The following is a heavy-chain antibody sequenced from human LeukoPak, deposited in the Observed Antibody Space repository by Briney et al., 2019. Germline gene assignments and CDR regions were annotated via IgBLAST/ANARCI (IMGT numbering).Heavy chain of an antibody. D-gene: IGHD6-13*01. Sequence: PGGSLRLSCAASGFTFSSYAMHWVRQAPGKGLEWVAVISYDGSNKYYADSVKGRFTISRDNSKNTLYLRMNSLRAEDTAVYYCARIEHSSWPYFDYWGQGTLVTVSS. CDR2: ISYDGSNK. CDR3: ARIEHSSWPYFDY. V-gene: IGHV3-30*04. J-gene: IGHJ4*02. CDR1: GFTFSSYA.